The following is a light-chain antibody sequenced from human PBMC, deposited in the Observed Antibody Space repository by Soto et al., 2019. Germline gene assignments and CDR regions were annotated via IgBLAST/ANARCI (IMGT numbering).Light chain of an antibody. Sequence: ENVLTQSPGTLSLSPGETATLSCRASQSVSSSYLAWYQQKPGQAPRLLIYGASSRATGIPARFSGSGSGTDFTLTISRLEPEDFAMYYCHQYGSSPPVTFGQGTRLEIK. CDR3: HQYGSSPPVT. J-gene: IGKJ5*01. CDR1: QSVSSSY. V-gene: IGKV3-20*01. CDR2: GAS.